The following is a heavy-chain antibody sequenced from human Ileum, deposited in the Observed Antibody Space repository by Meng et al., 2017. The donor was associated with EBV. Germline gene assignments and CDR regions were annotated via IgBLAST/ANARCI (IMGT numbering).Heavy chain of an antibody. D-gene: IGHD2-8*01. CDR2: VHHTGRS. CDR1: GGSVSTSSW. Sequence: VQLQESGPGLVKPSETLSLTCTVSGGSVSTSSWWGWVRQTPEKGLEWIGQVHHTGRSDFNPSLQSRVTMSVDKSKNQFSLNLNSVTAADTAVYYCAKSGLGVWGQGILVTVSS. V-gene: IGHV4-4*02. J-gene: IGHJ4*02. CDR3: AKSGLGV.